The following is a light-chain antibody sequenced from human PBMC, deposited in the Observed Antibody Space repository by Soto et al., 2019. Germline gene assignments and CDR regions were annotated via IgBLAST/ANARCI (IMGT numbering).Light chain of an antibody. Sequence: EIVMTQSPATLSVSPGGRATLSCMASQSISGTLAWYQQKPGQAPRLLIHGASTRAPGFPARFSGSGSGTDFTLTISSLEPEDAAVYYCQQRSNWPPITFGQGTRLEIK. J-gene: IGKJ5*01. CDR3: QQRSNWPPIT. V-gene: IGKV3-15*01. CDR2: GAS. CDR1: QSISGT.